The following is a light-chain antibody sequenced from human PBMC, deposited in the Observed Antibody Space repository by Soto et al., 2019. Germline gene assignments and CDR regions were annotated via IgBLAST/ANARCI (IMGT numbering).Light chain of an antibody. Sequence: QSALTQPPSASGSPGQSVTISCTGTSSDVGGYNYVSWYQQHPGKAPKLMIYAVSERPSGVPDRFSGSKSGNTASLTVSGLQAEDEADYYCSSYGGYNNVVFGGGTKVTVL. CDR1: SSDVGGYNY. CDR2: AVS. V-gene: IGLV2-8*01. J-gene: IGLJ3*02. CDR3: SSYGGYNNVV.